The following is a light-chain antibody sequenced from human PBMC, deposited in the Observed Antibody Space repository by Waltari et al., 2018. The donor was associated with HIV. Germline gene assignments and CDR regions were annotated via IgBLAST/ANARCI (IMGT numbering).Light chain of an antibody. Sequence: SHQLTQPPSVSVSPGQTARLTCFGAALPKQYAYWYQQKQGQAPILVMYKDTKRPSGIPERFSGASSGTTVTLTISGVQPEDEADYYCQSADSSGTYWMFGGGTKLTVL. V-gene: IGLV3-25*03. CDR2: KDT. CDR3: QSADSSGTYWM. CDR1: ALPKQY. J-gene: IGLJ3*02.